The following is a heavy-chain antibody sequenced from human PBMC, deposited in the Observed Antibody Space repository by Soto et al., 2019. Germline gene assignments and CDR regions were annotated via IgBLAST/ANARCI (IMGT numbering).Heavy chain of an antibody. J-gene: IGHJ4*01. Sequence: GGSLRLCCAASGFILNSYGMSWVRQAPGKGLEWVSSISGSGGSTHYADSVKGRFTISRDNFKKTLYLQMNSLRAEDTAVYFCAKDRDKYQPQCSGLDYWGQGTLVTVSS. CDR1: GFILNSYG. CDR2: ISGSGGST. D-gene: IGHD3-10*02. CDR3: AKDRDKYQPQCSGLDY. V-gene: IGHV3-23*01.